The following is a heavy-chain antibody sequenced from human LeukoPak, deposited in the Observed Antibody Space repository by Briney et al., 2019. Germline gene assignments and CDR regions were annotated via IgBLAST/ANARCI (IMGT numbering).Heavy chain of an antibody. CDR3: ARAYIVNTNGDNVYYYMDV. Sequence: ASVTVSCKASGYTFTSYDINWVRQATGQGLEWMGWMNPNSGNTGYAQKFQGRVTITRNTSISTAYMELSSVRSEDTAVYYCARAYIVNTNGDNVYYYMDVWGTGTTVTVSS. V-gene: IGHV1-8*01. J-gene: IGHJ6*03. D-gene: IGHD5-24*01. CDR1: GYTFTSYD. CDR2: MNPNSGNT.